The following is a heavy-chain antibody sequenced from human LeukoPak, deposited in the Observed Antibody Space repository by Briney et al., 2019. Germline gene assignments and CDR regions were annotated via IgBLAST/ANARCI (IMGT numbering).Heavy chain of an antibody. CDR2: INHSGRT. CDR3: ARSSRRVYYYDSSGYYYRPNYFDY. V-gene: IGHV4-34*01. J-gene: IGHJ4*02. CDR1: GGSFSGYY. D-gene: IGHD3-22*01. Sequence: SETLSLTCAVYGGSFSGYYWSWIRQPPGKGLEWIGEINHSGRTNYNPSLKSRVTISVDTSKNQFSLKLSSVTAADTAVYYCARSSRRVYYYDSSGYYYRPNYFDYWGQGTLVTVSS.